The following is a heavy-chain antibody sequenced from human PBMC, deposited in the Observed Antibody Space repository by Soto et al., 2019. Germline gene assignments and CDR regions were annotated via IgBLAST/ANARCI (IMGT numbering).Heavy chain of an antibody. CDR1: GFTFSSDA. CDR3: AKDRAVAATKKDYFDY. CDR2: ISGSGGST. Sequence: GGSLRLSCAASGFTFSSDAMSWVRQAPGKGLEWVSAISGSGGSTYYADSVKGRFTISRDNSKNTLYLQMNSLRAEDTAVYYCAKDRAVAATKKDYFDYWGQGTLVTVSS. D-gene: IGHD6-19*01. V-gene: IGHV3-23*01. J-gene: IGHJ4*02.